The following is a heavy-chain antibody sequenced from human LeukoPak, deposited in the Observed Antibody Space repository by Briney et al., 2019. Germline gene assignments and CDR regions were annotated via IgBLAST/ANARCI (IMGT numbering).Heavy chain of an antibody. J-gene: IGHJ4*02. V-gene: IGHV1-8*01. CDR2: MNPNSGNT. Sequence: ASVKVSCKASGYTFTSYDINWVRQATGQGLEWMGWMNPNSGNTGYAQKFQGGVTMTRNTSISTAYMELSSLRSEDTAVYYCARGSSIAVAGDYWGQGTLVTVSS. D-gene: IGHD6-19*01. CDR3: ARGSSIAVAGDY. CDR1: GYTFTSYD.